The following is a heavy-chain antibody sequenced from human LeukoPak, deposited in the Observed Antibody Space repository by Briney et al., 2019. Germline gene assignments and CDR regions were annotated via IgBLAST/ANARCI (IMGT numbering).Heavy chain of an antibody. V-gene: IGHV4-59*11. D-gene: IGHD3-3*01. CDR3: ASLGKDFWSGYYRPYYYYYYMDV. Sequence: SETLSLTCTVSGGSISSHYWSWIRQPPGKGLEWIGYIYYSGSTNYNPSLKSRVTTSVDTSKNQFSLKLSSVTAADTAVYYCASLGKDFWSGYYRPYYYYYYMDVWGKGTTVTVSS. CDR1: GGSISSHY. CDR2: IYYSGST. J-gene: IGHJ6*03.